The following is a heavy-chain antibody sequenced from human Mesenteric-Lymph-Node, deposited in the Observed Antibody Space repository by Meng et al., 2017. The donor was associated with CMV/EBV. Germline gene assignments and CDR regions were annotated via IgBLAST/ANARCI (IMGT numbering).Heavy chain of an antibody. CDR2: MSNDGTNR. CDR1: GFSFSSYV. D-gene: IGHD3-3*01. Sequence: GESLKISCVGPGFSFSSYVMHWVRQAPGKGLEWVAVMSNDGTNRYYADSVKGRFTISRDNSKNTLYLQLNSLRAEDTAVYYCASHIETIFGAVMGHYYYDMDVWGQGTTVTVSS. J-gene: IGHJ6*02. CDR3: ASHIETIFGAVMGHYYYDMDV. V-gene: IGHV3-30*04.